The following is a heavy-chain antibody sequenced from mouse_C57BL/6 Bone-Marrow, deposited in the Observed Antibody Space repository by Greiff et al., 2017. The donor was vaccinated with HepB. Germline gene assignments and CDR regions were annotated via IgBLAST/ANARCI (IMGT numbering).Heavy chain of an antibody. CDR2: ISSGSSTI. V-gene: IGHV5-17*01. J-gene: IGHJ1*03. CDR1: GFTFSDYG. CDR3: ARQLLRYWYFDV. D-gene: IGHD1-1*01. Sequence: DVKLVESGGGLVKPGGSLKLSCAASGFTFSDYGMHWVRQAPEKGLEWVAYISSGSSTIYYADTVKGRFTISRDNAKNTLFLQMTSLRSEDTAMYYCARQLLRYWYFDVWGTGTTVTVSS.